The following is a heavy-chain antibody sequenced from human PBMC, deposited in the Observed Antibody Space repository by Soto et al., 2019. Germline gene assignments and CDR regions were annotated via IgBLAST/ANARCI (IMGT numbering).Heavy chain of an antibody. V-gene: IGHV3-48*02. CDR2: ITSDTKTI. D-gene: IGHD6-19*01. CDR1: GFRFSIYS. Sequence: EVRLVESGGALVQRGGSRPLSCAASGFRFSIYSMNWVRQAPGKGLEWSAYITSDTKTIKYAESVKGRFTISRDNAKNSVYLQMNNLSDEDTAVYYCARSVEGHFDYWGQGTVVTVSS. J-gene: IGHJ4*02. CDR3: ARSVEGHFDY.